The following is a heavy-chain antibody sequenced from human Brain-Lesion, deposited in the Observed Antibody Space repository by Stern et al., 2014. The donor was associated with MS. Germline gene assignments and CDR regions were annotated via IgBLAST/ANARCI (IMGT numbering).Heavy chain of an antibody. D-gene: IGHD6-13*01. Sequence: QVQLQESGPGLVKPSGTLSLTCAVSGGSISSSNWWSWVRQSPGKGLEWIGESDHSGSTIYNPSLKSRVTVSADKSKNPFYPNTRSVPAADTAVYFCARFPASRPHVFDSWGQGTLVTVSS. CDR1: GGSISSSNW. CDR3: ARFPASRPHVFDS. V-gene: IGHV4-4*02. J-gene: IGHJ4*02. CDR2: SDHSGST.